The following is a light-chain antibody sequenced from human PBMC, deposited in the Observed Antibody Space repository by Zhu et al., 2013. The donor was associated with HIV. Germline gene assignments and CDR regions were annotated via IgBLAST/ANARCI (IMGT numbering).Light chain of an antibody. V-gene: IGKV3-20*01. CDR3: QQYGSSSWT. CDR1: QSVSSN. Sequence: EIVMTQSPATLSVSPGERATLSCRASQSVSSNLAWYQQKPGQAPRLLIYGASTRATGIPDRFSGSGSGTDFTLTISRLEPEDFAVYHCQQYGSSSWTFGQGAKVEVK. CDR2: GAS. J-gene: IGKJ1*01.